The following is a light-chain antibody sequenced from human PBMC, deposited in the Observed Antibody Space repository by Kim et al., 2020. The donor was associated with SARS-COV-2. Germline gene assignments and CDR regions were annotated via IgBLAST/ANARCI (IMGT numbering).Light chain of an antibody. CDR3: QSYDSSNWV. CDR1: GGSVAGNY. Sequence: GETVTIYCTRSGGSVAGNYVQWYQQRPGSAPTTVIYEDNQRPSGVPDRFSGSIDSSSNSASLTISGLKTEDEADYYCQSYDSSNWVFGGGTQLTVL. J-gene: IGLJ3*02. CDR2: EDN. V-gene: IGLV6-57*03.